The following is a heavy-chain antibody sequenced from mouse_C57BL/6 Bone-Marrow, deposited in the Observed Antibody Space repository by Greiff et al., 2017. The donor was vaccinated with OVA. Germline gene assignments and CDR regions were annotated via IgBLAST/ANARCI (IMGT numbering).Heavy chain of an antibody. CDR2: SRNKANDYTT. J-gene: IGHJ1*03. CDR3: ARDRPYSNYHYWYFDV. V-gene: IGHV7-1*01. Sequence: EVKLVESGGGLVQSGRSLRLSCATSGFTFSDFYMEWVRQAPGKGLEWIAASRNKANDYTTEYSASVKGRFIVSRDTSQSILYLQMNALRAEDTAIYYCARDRPYSNYHYWYFDVWGTGTTVTVSS. D-gene: IGHD2-5*01. CDR1: GFTFSDFY.